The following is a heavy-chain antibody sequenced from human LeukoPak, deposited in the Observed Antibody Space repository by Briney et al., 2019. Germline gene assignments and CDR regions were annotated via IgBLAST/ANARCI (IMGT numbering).Heavy chain of an antibody. CDR1: GVSISSSYSY. Sequence: SETLSLTCTVSGVSISSSYSYWGWIRQPPGKGLEWIGSIYYSGSTYYNPSLKSRVTISVDTSKNQFSLKLNSVTAADTAVYYCARRNIIRFDPWGQGTLVTVSS. V-gene: IGHV4-39*01. J-gene: IGHJ5*02. CDR2: IYYSGST. CDR3: ARRNIIRFDP. D-gene: IGHD3-10*01.